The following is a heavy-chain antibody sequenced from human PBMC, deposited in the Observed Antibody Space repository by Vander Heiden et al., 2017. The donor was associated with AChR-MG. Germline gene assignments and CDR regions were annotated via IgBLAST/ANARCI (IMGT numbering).Heavy chain of an antibody. V-gene: IGHV3-23*01. CDR1: GFTFSSYA. Sequence: EVQLLESGGGLVQPGGSLRLSCAASGFTFSSYAMGWVRQAPGKGLEWVSAISGSGGSTYYADSVKGRFTISRDNSKNTLYLQMNSLRAEDTAVYYCAKIAPISSSSWYDSEGYFDYWGQGTLVTVSS. CDR3: AKIAPISSSSWYDSEGYFDY. D-gene: IGHD6-13*01. CDR2: ISGSGGST. J-gene: IGHJ4*02.